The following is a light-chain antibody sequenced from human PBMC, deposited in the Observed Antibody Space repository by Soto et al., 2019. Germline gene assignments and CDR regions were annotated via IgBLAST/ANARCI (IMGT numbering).Light chain of an antibody. V-gene: IGKV3-20*01. CDR3: QQYGSSPWT. J-gene: IGKJ1*01. CDR1: QSVRSN. CDR2: GAS. Sequence: EIPVTQSPATLSVSPGERATLSCRASQSVRSNLARYQQKPGQAPRLLIYGASSRATGIADRFSGSGSGTDFTLTISRLEPEDFAVYYCQQYGSSPWTFGQGTKVDIK.